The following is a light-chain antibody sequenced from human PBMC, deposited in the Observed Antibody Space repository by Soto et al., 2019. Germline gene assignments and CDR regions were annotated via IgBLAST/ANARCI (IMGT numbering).Light chain of an antibody. CDR1: SSNIGDNH. CDR3: GAWDSSLSAWL. J-gene: IGLJ3*02. CDR2: DND. V-gene: IGLV1-51*01. Sequence: QSVLTQPPSVSAAPGQKVTISCSGSSSNIGDNHVSWYQQFPGTAPKLLIYDNDNRPSGIPDRVFASKSGTSASLAITGLQPGDEADYYCGAWDSSLSAWLFGGGTKLTVL.